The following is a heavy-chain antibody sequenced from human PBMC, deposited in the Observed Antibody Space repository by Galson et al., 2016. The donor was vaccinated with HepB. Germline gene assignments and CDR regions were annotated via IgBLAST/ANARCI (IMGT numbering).Heavy chain of an antibody. J-gene: IGHJ3*01. Sequence: SVKVSCKASGYSITAYYLHWMRQAPGQRPEWLGWINPNRGATKYAEKFEAWATMNTDTSDNTAYLELTGLKSDDTAVYYSAKDLGRSAAWYGAFDVWGQGTMVAVSA. D-gene: IGHD6-13*01. V-gene: IGHV1-2*04. CDR3: AKDLGRSAAWYGAFDV. CDR1: GYSITAYY. CDR2: INPNRGAT.